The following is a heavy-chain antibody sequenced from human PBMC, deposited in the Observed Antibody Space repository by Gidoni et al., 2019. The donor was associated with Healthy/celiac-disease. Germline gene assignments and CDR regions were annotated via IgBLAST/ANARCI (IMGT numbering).Heavy chain of an antibody. CDR1: GFTFSSYG. J-gene: IGHJ4*02. V-gene: IGHV3-33*01. CDR2: IWYDGSNK. Sequence: QVQLVESGGGVVQPGRSLRLSCAASGFTFSSYGMHWVRQAPAKGVEGLAVIWYDGSNKYYADSVKGRFTISRDNSKNTLYLQMNSLRAEDTAVYYCARDQEGMGSHGFDYWGQGTLVTVSS. D-gene: IGHD6-13*01. CDR3: ARDQEGMGSHGFDY.